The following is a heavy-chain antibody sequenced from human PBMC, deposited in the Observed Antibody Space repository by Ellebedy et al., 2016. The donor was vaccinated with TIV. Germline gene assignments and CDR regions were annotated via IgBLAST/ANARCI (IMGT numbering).Heavy chain of an antibody. Sequence: LRLXXTVSGGSISSGGFYWSWIRQHPGKGLEWVGYIYYSGSTYYNPSLKSRVTISGDTSKNQFSLKLTPVTAADTAVYYCARGWDGSGHYTQFDYWGQGTLVTVSS. J-gene: IGHJ4*02. CDR2: IYYSGST. CDR3: ARGWDGSGHYTQFDY. D-gene: IGHD3-22*01. CDR1: GGSISSGGFY. V-gene: IGHV4-31*03.